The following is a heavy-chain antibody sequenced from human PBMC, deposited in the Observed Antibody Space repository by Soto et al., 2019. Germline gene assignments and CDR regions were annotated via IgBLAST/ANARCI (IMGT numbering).Heavy chain of an antibody. CDR3: VRAARPGAYYYGMDV. J-gene: IGHJ6*02. CDR1: GYTFTGYY. V-gene: IGHV1-2*04. Sequence: ASVKVSCKASGYTFTGYYMHWVRQAPGQGLEWMGWINPNSGGTNYAQKFQGWVTMTRDTSISTAYMELSRLRSDDTAVYYCVRAARPGAYYYGMDVWGQGTTVTVSS. CDR2: INPNSGGT. D-gene: IGHD6-6*01.